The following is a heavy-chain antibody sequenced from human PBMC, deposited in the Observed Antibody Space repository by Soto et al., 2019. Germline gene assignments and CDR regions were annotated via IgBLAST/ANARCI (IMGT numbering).Heavy chain of an antibody. D-gene: IGHD3-16*02. V-gene: IGHV4-34*01. Sequence: SETLSLTCAVYGGSFSGYYWSWIRQPPGKGLEWIGEINHSGSTNYNPSLKSRVTISVDTSKNQFSLRLSSVTAADTAVYYCARTLGVDYDYIWGSYRYPYYYMDVWGKGTTVTVSS. CDR1: GGSFSGYY. CDR2: INHSGST. CDR3: ARTLGVDYDYIWGSYRYPYYYMDV. J-gene: IGHJ6*03.